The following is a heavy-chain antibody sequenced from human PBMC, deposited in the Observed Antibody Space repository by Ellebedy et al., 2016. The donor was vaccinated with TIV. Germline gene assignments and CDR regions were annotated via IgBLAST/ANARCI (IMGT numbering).Heavy chain of an antibody. D-gene: IGHD3-16*01. Sequence: MPSETLSLTCTVSGGSISSSSYYWGWIRQPPGKGLEWIGSIYYSGSTYYNPSLKSRVTISVDTSKNQFSLKLSSVIAADTAVYYCARGVPLGSGGGIDVWGQGTSVTASS. V-gene: IGHV4-39*07. CDR2: IYYSGST. CDR1: GGSISSSSYY. J-gene: IGHJ6*02. CDR3: ARGVPLGSGGGIDV.